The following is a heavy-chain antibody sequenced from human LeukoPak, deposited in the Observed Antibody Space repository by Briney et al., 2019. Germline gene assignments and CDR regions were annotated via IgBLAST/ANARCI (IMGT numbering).Heavy chain of an antibody. J-gene: IGHJ3*02. CDR2: ISGSGGGT. Sequence: GGSLRLSCAASGFTFSSYAMSWVRQAPGKGLEWVSAISGSGGGTYYADSVKGRFTISRDNSKNTLYLQMNSLRAEDTAVYYCAKDSGGYCLPEGAFDIWGQGTMVTVSS. CDR3: AKDSGGYCLPEGAFDI. CDR1: GFTFSSYA. D-gene: IGHD2-21*01. V-gene: IGHV3-23*01.